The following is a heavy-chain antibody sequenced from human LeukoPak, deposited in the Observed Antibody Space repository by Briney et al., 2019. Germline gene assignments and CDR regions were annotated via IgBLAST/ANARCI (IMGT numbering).Heavy chain of an antibody. CDR1: GGSISSGDYY. CDR2: IYYSGST. V-gene: IGHV4-30-4*01. Sequence: SQTLSLTYTVSGGSISSGDYYWSWIRQPPGKGLEWIGYIYYSGSTYYNPSLKSRVTISVDTSKNQFSLKLSSVTAADTAVYYCARGRDYYGSGSYPDYWGQGTLVTVSS. CDR3: ARGRDYYGSGSYPDY. D-gene: IGHD3-10*01. J-gene: IGHJ4*02.